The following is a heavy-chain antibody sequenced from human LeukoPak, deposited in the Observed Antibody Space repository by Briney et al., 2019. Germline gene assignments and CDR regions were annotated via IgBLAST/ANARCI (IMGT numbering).Heavy chain of an antibody. CDR2: INSDGSEG. V-gene: IGHV3-7*03. D-gene: IGHD6-13*01. J-gene: IGHJ6*02. Sequence: PGGSLRLSCAVSGFTFSGFWMSWSRQAPGKGLEWVASINSDGSEGYYADVVKGRFTISRDNAKNSLYLQINSLRAEDTAVYYCARPPYSSSWRQLGGMDVWGQGTTVTVSS. CDR1: GFTFSGFW. CDR3: ARPPYSSSWRQLGGMDV.